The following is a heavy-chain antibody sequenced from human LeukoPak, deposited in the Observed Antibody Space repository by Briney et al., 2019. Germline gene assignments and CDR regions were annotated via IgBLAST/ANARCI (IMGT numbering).Heavy chain of an antibody. J-gene: IGHJ4*02. D-gene: IGHD1-1*01. V-gene: IGHV3-48*04. CDR2: IGIDSGNT. Sequence: GSLRLSCAASGFPFIDYSMNWVRQAPGKGLEWISYIGIDSGNTKYADSVKGRFTISGDSAKNSLYLQMNSLRVEDTAVYYYARDHNYAFDNWGQGTLVTVSS. CDR3: ARDHNYAFDN. CDR1: GFPFIDYS.